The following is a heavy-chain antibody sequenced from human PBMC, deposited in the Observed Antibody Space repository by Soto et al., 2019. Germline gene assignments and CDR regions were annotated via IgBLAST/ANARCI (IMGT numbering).Heavy chain of an antibody. V-gene: IGHV1-69*04. CDR2: IIPILGIA. CDR3: ARDSFGGYSPNWFDP. D-gene: IGHD3-22*01. Sequence: GASVKVSCKASGGTFSSYTISWVRQAPGQGLEWMGRIIPILGIANYAQKFQGRVTITADKSTSTAYMELSSLRSEDTAVYYCARDSFGGYSPNWFDPWGQGTLVTVS. J-gene: IGHJ5*02. CDR1: GGTFSSYT.